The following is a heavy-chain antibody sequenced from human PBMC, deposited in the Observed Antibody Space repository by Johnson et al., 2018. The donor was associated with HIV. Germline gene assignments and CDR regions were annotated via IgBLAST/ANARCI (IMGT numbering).Heavy chain of an antibody. Sequence: QVQLVESGGGVVQPGRSLRLSCAASGFTFSSYGMHWVRQAPGKGLEWVAVISYDGSNKYYADSVKGRFTISRDNSKNTLYLQMNSLRAEDTAVYYCARESTYCGGDCYDAFDIWGQGTMVTVSS. CDR2: ISYDGSNK. CDR3: ARESTYCGGDCYDAFDI. CDR1: GFTFSSYG. D-gene: IGHD2-21*02. J-gene: IGHJ3*02. V-gene: IGHV3-30*03.